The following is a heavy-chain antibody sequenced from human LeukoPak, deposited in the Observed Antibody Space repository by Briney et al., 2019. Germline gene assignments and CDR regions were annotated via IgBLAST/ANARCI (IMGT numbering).Heavy chain of an antibody. D-gene: IGHD3-16*02. CDR3: ARELYTRDDYNSYMDV. V-gene: IGHV3-9*01. CDR2: ISWNSGSI. CDR1: GFTFDDYA. J-gene: IGHJ6*03. Sequence: GRSLRLSCAASGFTFDDYAMHWVRQAPGKGLECVSGISWNSGSIGYADSVKGRFTISRDNAKNSLYLQMNSLRAEDTAVYYCARELYTRDDYNSYMDVWGRGTTVTVSS.